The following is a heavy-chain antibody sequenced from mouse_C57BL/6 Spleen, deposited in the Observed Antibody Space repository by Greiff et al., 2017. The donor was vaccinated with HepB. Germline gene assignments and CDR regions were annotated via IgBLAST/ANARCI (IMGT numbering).Heavy chain of an antibody. CDR2: ISSGSSTI. J-gene: IGHJ4*01. V-gene: IGHV5-17*01. Sequence: DVHLVESGGGLVKPGGSLKLSCAASGFTFSDYGMHWVRQAPEKGLEWVAYISSGSSTIYYADTVKGRFTISRDNAKNTLFLQMTSLRSEDTAMYYCEGEEDYFAMDYWGQGTSVTVSS. CDR1: GFTFSDYG. CDR3: EGEEDYFAMDY.